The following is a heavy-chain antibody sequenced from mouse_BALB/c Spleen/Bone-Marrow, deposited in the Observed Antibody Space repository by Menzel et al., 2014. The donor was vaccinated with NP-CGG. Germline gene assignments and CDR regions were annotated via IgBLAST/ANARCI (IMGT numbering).Heavy chain of an antibody. CDR1: GYSITSGYT. D-gene: IGHD3-3*01. CDR3: ARGGLDFDY. J-gene: IGHJ2*01. CDR2: IHYSGGA. V-gene: IGHV3-1*02. Sequence: EVQLQQSGPDLVRPSQSLSLPCTVTGYSITSGYTWHWIRQFPENKLEWMGDIHYSGGANYNPSLKSRISITRDTSKNHFFLQLNSVTTEDTATYYCARGGLDFDYWGQGATLTVSS.